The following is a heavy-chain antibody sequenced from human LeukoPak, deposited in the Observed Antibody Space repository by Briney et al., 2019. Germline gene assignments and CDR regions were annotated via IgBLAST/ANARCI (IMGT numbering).Heavy chain of an antibody. J-gene: IGHJ4*02. V-gene: IGHV3-30-3*01. CDR2: TSSDLNVK. D-gene: IGHD6-13*01. CDR1: GFTFRNYV. Sequence: GGSLRLSCAASGFTFRNYVIHWVRQAPGKGLEWVAVTSSDLNVKLYADSVKGRFIISRDNSKSALYLQMNSLRVEDTGIYYCARVGGSNWHPLDYWGQGTLVTVSS. CDR3: ARVGGSNWHPLDY.